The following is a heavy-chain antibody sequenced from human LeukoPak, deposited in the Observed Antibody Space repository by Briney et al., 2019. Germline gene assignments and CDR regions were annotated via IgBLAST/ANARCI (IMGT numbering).Heavy chain of an antibody. V-gene: IGHV5-51*01. D-gene: IGHD3-22*01. CDR2: IYPGDSDT. Sequence: GESLKISCKGSGYSFTSYWIGWVRQMPGKGLEWMGIIYPGDSDTRYSPSFQGQVTISADKSINTAYRQWSSLKASETAMYYCARRAYYESSGYYLFDYWGQGTMVTVSS. CDR3: ARRAYYESSGYYLFDY. J-gene: IGHJ4*02. CDR1: GYSFTSYW.